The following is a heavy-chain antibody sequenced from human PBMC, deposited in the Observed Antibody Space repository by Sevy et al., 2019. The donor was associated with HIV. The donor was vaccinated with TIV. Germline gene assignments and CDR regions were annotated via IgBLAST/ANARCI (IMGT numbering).Heavy chain of an antibody. CDR3: ARADSLIGYCSGGSCYEYYYGMDV. CDR2: TYYRSKWYN. Sequence: KQSQTLSLTCAISGDSVSSNSAAWNWIRQSPSRGLEWLGRTYYRSKWYNDYEVSVKSRITINPDTSKNQFSLQLNSVTPEDTAVYYCARADSLIGYCSGGSCYEYYYGMDVWGQGTTVTVS. CDR1: GDSVSSNSAA. D-gene: IGHD2-15*01. V-gene: IGHV6-1*01. J-gene: IGHJ6*02.